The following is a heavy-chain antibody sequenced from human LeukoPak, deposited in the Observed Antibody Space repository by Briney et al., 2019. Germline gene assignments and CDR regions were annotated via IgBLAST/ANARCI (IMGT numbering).Heavy chain of an antibody. CDR2: INHSGST. D-gene: IGHD3-3*01. CDR3: ARGFYYDFWSGYYQYNWFDP. CDR1: GGSFSGYY. V-gene: IGHV4-34*01. J-gene: IGHJ5*02. Sequence: SETLSLTCAVYGGSFSGYYWSWIRQPPGRGLEWIGEINHSGSTNYNPSLKSRVTISVDTSKNQFSLKLSSVTAADTAVYYCARGFYYDFWSGYYQYNWFDPWGQGTLVTVSS.